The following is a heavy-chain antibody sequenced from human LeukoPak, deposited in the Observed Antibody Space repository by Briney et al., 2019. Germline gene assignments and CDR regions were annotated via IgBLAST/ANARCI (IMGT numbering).Heavy chain of an antibody. CDR3: ARGGPYDFWSGYYTDAFDI. J-gene: IGHJ3*02. D-gene: IGHD3-3*01. CDR2: IYTSGST. V-gene: IGHV4-4*07. Sequence: SETLSLTCTVSGGSISSYYWSWIRQPAGKGLEWIGRIYTSGSTNYNPSLKSRVTMSVDTSKNQFSLKLSSVTAADTAVYYCARGGPYDFWSGYYTDAFDIWGQATMVTVSS. CDR1: GGSISSYY.